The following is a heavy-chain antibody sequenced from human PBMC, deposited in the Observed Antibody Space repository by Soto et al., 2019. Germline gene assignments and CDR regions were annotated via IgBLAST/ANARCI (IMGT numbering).Heavy chain of an antibody. CDR2: IKQDGSEK. J-gene: IGHJ4*02. CDR1: GFTFSTYW. D-gene: IGHD3-16*02. Sequence: GGSLRLSCAASGFTFSTYWMTWVRQAPGKGLEWVADIKQDGSEKYYADSVKGRFTISRDNAKNSMYLQMNSLRAEDTALYYCARNRCSDYWGQGTLVTVSS. CDR3: ARNRCSDY. V-gene: IGHV3-7*01.